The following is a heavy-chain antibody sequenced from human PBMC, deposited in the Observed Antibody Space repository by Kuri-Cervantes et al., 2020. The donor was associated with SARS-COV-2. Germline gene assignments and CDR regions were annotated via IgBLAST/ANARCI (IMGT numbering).Heavy chain of an antibody. D-gene: IGHD3-3*02. V-gene: IGHV4-59*08. Sequence: ESLKISCTVSGGSISSYYWSWIRQPPGKGLEWIGYIYYSGSTNYNPSLKSRVTISVDTSKNQFSLKLSSVTAADTAVYYCASPAVSRGYYFDYWGQGTLVTVSS. J-gene: IGHJ4*02. CDR1: GGSISSYY. CDR3: ASPAVSRGYYFDY. CDR2: IYYSGST.